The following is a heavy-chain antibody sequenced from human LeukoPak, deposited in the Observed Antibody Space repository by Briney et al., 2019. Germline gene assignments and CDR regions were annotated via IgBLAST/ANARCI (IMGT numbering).Heavy chain of an antibody. V-gene: IGHV3-9*01. CDR3: AKDYSSGWYGAFDI. D-gene: IGHD6-13*01. CDR2: ISWNSGSI. Sequence: QPGRSLRLSCAASGFTFDDYAMHWVRQAPGKGLEWVSGISWNSGSIGYADSVKGRFTISRDNAKNSLYLQMNSLRAEDTALYYCAKDYSSGWYGAFDIWGQGTMVTVSS. CDR1: GFTFDDYA. J-gene: IGHJ3*02.